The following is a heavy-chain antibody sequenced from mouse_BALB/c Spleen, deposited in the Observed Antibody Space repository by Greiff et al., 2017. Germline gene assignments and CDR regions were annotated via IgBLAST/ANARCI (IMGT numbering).Heavy chain of an antibody. CDR2: IDPANGNT. CDR1: GFNIKDTY. Sequence: EVQLQQSGAELEKPGASVKLSCTASGFNIKDTYMHWVKQRPEQGLEWIGRIDPANGNTKYDPKFQGKATITADTSSNTAYLQLSSLTSEDTAVYYCARGGDGYAMDYWGQGTSVTVSS. J-gene: IGHJ4*01. V-gene: IGHV14-3*02. CDR3: ARGGDGYAMDY.